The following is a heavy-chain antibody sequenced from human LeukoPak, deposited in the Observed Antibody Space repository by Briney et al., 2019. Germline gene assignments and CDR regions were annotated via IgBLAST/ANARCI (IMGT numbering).Heavy chain of an antibody. CDR3: ARRAGGYSHPYDY. V-gene: IGHV3-30*03. CDR1: GFTFSSYG. CDR2: ISYDGSNQ. J-gene: IGHJ4*02. Sequence: PGRSLRLSCAASGFTFSSYGMHWVRQAPGKGLEWVAVISYDGSNQYYADSVKGRFTISRDNSKNTLYLQMNSLRAEDTAVYYCARRAGGYSHPYDYWGQGILVTVSS. D-gene: IGHD4-23*01.